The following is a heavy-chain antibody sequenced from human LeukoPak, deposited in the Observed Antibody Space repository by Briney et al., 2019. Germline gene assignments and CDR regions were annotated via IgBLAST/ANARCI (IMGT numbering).Heavy chain of an antibody. CDR3: AKALYGEELLSDY. Sequence: GGSLRLSCAASGFTFSSYGMSWVRQAPGKGLEWVSAISGSGGSTYYADSAKGRFTISRDNSKNTLYLQMNSLRAEDTAVYYCAKALYGEELLSDYWGQGTLVTVSS. D-gene: IGHD1-26*01. V-gene: IGHV3-23*01. CDR2: ISGSGGST. CDR1: GFTFSSYG. J-gene: IGHJ4*02.